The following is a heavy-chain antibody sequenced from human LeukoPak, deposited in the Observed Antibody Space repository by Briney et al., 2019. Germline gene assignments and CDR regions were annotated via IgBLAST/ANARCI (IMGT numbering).Heavy chain of an antibody. J-gene: IGHJ4*02. V-gene: IGHV1-46*01. Sequence: GASVKVSCKTSGYIFVDSFLHWVRQAPGQGLEWMGIINANGGGTRYAQMFQGRVTMTRDVSTRTVYMELSSLTSEDTALYYCARGRAVGEVPLPDYWGRGTLVTVSS. CDR3: ARGRAVGEVPLPDY. D-gene: IGHD1-26*01. CDR1: GYIFVDSF. CDR2: INANGGGT.